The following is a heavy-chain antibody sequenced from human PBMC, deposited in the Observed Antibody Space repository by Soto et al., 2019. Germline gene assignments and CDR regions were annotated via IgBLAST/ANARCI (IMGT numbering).Heavy chain of an antibody. CDR3: AKVDSGSYFSWFDS. D-gene: IGHD3-10*01. CDR1: GYTFTNFF. J-gene: IGHJ5*01. CDR2: VNSSGGGA. V-gene: IGHV1-46*01. Sequence: ASVKVSCKASGYTFTNFFIHWVQQAPGQGLEWMGLVNSSGGGARSAQKFQGRVTMTRDTSTSTFYMEMSSLRSEDTAVYYCAKVDSGSYFSWFDSWGQGALVTVSS.